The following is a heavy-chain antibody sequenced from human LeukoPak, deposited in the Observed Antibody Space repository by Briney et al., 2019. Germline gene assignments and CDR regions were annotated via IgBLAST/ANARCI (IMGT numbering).Heavy chain of an antibody. CDR1: GFTFSGYW. D-gene: IGHD3-16*01. CDR2: IKQDGSEK. CDR3: ARGGRAAFDI. Sequence: GGSLRLSCAASGFTFSGYWMSWVRQAPGKGLEWVANIKQDGSEKYYVDSVKGGFTISRDNAKNSLYLQMNSLRAEDTAVYYCARGGRAAFDIWGQGTMVTVSS. V-gene: IGHV3-7*01. J-gene: IGHJ3*02.